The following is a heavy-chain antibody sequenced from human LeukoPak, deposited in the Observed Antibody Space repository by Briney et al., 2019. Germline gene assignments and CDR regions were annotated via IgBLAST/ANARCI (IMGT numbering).Heavy chain of an antibody. CDR2: TSSSSNYI. Sequence: GGSLRLSCAASGFTFSSYSMNWVRQAQGKGLEGVSSTSSSSNYIYCADSLRGRFIVSRDNAKNSIYLQMNSLRAEDTAVYYCARDHCSGGSCLDVWGKGTTVTVSS. V-gene: IGHV3-21*01. CDR1: GFTFSSYS. D-gene: IGHD2-15*01. CDR3: ARDHCSGGSCLDV. J-gene: IGHJ6*04.